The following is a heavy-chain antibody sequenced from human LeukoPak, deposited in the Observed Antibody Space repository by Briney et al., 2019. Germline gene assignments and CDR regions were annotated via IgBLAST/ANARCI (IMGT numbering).Heavy chain of an antibody. CDR1: GFTFSSYG. D-gene: IGHD6-13*01. V-gene: IGHV3-30*18. CDR3: AKGYQQLVPH. J-gene: IGHJ4*02. CDR2: ISYDGSNK. Sequence: PGGPLRLSCAASGFTFSSYGMHWVRQAPGKGLEWVAVISYDGSNKYYADSVKGRFTISRDNSKNTLYLQMNSLRAEDTAVYYCAKGYQQLVPHWGQGTLVTVSS.